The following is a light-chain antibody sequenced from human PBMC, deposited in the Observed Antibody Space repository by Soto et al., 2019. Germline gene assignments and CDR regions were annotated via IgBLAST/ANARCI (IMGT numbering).Light chain of an antibody. CDR1: QSISSY. Sequence: DILMTQSPSSLSASVGDRVTITCRASQSISSYLNWYQQKPGKAPKLLIYAASSLQSGVPSRFSGSGSGTDFTLTISSLQPEDFATYYCQQSYSTWLTFGGGTKVEIK. CDR3: QQSYSTWLT. CDR2: AAS. V-gene: IGKV1-39*01. J-gene: IGKJ4*01.